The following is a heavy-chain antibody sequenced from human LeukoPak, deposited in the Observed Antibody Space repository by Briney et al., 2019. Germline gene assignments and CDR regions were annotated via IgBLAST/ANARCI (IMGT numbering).Heavy chain of an antibody. CDR3: ARVVTIFGVVIHGHFDY. V-gene: IGHV1-69*05. J-gene: IGHJ4*02. CDR1: GGTFSSYA. CDR2: IIPIFGTA. Sequence: ASVKVSCKASGGTFSSYAISWVRQAPGQGLEWMGGIIPIFGTANYAQKLQGRVTMTTDTSTSTAYMELRSLRSDDTAVYYCARVVTIFGVVIHGHFDYWGQGTLVTVSS. D-gene: IGHD3-3*01.